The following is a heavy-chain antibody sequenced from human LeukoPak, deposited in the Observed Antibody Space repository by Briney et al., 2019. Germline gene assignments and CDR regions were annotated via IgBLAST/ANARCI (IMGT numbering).Heavy chain of an antibody. CDR2: ISYDGSLK. J-gene: IGHJ3*01. Sequence: TGGSLRLSCAASGFTFSNYWMHWVRQAPGKGLEWVAVISYDGSLKYYLDSVKGRFTISRDNSKNTLYLQMDSLRVEDAAVYCAKKYSYGSGAGDPLHVWGHGTLVTVSS. V-gene: IGHV3-30*18. D-gene: IGHD3-10*01. CDR3: KKYSYGSGAGDPLHV. CDR1: GFTFSNYW.